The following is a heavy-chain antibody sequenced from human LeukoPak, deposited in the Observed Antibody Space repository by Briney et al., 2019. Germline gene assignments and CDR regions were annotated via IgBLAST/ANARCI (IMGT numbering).Heavy chain of an antibody. CDR3: ATRSGSYYPFDY. V-gene: IGHV4-39*01. D-gene: IGHD1-26*01. Sequence: PSETLSLTCTVSGGPISSSSYYWGWIRQPPGKGLEWIGSIYYSGSTYYNPSLKSRVTISVDTSKNQFSLKLSSVTAADTAVYYCATRSGSYYPFDYWGQGTLVTVSS. CDR1: GGPISSSSYY. J-gene: IGHJ4*02. CDR2: IYYSGST.